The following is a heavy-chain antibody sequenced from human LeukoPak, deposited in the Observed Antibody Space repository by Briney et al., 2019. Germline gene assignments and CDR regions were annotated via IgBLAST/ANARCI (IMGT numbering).Heavy chain of an antibody. J-gene: IGHJ4*02. V-gene: IGHV3-23*01. CDR2: ISGSGGST. CDR3: ASTASYCGDNCYSYFDY. Sequence: PGGSLRLSCAASGFTFSSYSMSWVRQAPGKGLEWVSAISGSGGSTYYADSVKGRFTISRDNSKNRLYLQMNSLRAEDSAVYYCASTASYCGDNCYSYFDYWGQGILVTVSS. CDR1: GFTFSSYS. D-gene: IGHD2-21*02.